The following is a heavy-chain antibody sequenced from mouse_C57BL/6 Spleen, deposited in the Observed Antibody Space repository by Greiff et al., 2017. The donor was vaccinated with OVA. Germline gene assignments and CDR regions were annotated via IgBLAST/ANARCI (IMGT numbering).Heavy chain of an antibody. J-gene: IGHJ2*01. CDR3: ARFYDYDEENFDY. D-gene: IGHD2-4*01. CDR1: GYAFSSYW. V-gene: IGHV1-80*01. Sequence: VQLQQSGAELVKPGASVKISCKASGYAFSSYWMNWVKQRPGKGLEWIGQIYPGDGDTNYNGKFKGKATLTADKSSSTAYMQISSLTSEDSAVYFCARFYDYDEENFDYWGQGTTLTVSS. CDR2: IYPGDGDT.